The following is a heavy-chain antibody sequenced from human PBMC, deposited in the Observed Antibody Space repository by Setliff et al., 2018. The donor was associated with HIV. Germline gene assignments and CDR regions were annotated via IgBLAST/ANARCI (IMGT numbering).Heavy chain of an antibody. CDR1: GFTFNYHA. V-gene: IGHV3-23*01. J-gene: IGHJ5*02. Sequence: GGSLRLSCAASGFTFNYHAMTWVRQAPGKGLEWVSGISGSGDSIFYAHSVKGRFTISRDNSRDTLYLEMNNLRAEDTALYYCAKDYTPTFWEYNWFDVWGQGTQVTVSS. CDR3: AKDYTPTFWEYNWFDV. D-gene: IGHD3-16*01. CDR2: ISGSGDSI.